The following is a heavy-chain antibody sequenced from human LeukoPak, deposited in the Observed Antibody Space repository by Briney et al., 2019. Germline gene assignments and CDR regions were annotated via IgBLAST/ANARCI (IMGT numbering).Heavy chain of an antibody. Sequence: GGSLRLSCAASGFTFSDYYMSWIRQAPGKGLEWVSSISSSSSYINYADSVRGRFTISRDNAKNSLFLQMDSLRGEDTAVYYCARCTTGKTFGSLREIKKSREIDYWGQGTLVTVSS. CDR1: GFTFSDYY. V-gene: IGHV3-11*06. CDR3: ARCTTGKTFGSLREIKKSREIDY. D-gene: IGHD1-1*01. CDR2: ISSSSSYI. J-gene: IGHJ4*02.